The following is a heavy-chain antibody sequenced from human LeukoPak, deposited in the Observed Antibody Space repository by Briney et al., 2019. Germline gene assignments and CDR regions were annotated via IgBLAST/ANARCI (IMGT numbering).Heavy chain of an antibody. J-gene: IGHJ6*03. CDR3: ARGVGRASYYYYTDV. Sequence: GGSLRLSCAASGFTFRSYEVNWVRQAPRKGLEWVSYIDSSGRTIHYADSVKGRFTISRENAKNSLYLQMNSLRAEDTADYYCARGVGRASYYYYTDVWGKGTTVTVSS. V-gene: IGHV3-48*03. CDR1: GFTFRSYE. CDR2: IDSSGRTI. D-gene: IGHD3-10*01.